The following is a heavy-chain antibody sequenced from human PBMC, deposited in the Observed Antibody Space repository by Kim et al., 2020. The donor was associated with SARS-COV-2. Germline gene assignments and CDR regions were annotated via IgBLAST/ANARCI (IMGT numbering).Heavy chain of an antibody. J-gene: IGHJ4*02. CDR2: IYPEDSDV. CDR1: GYTFSTYW. Sequence: GESLKISCQGSGYTFSTYWIGWVRQVPGKGLEWVGFIYPEDSDVRYSPSFQGQVTITVDKSVNTAYLRWRSLRASDSATYHCAIRQNFRHFENWGQGTLV. CDR3: AIRQNFRHFEN. V-gene: IGHV5-51*01.